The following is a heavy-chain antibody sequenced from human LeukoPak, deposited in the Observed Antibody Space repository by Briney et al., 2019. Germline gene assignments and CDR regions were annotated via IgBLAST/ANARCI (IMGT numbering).Heavy chain of an antibody. CDR2: IYTSGST. CDR3: ARPRGRRENAFDI. D-gene: IGHD1-26*01. J-gene: IGHJ3*02. V-gene: IGHV4-4*09. CDR1: GGSISSYY. Sequence: SETLSLTCTVSGGSISSYYWSWIRQPPGKGLEWIGYIYTSGSTNYNPPLKSRVTISVDTSKNQFSLKLSSVTAADTAVYYCARPRGRRENAFDIWGQGTMVTVSS.